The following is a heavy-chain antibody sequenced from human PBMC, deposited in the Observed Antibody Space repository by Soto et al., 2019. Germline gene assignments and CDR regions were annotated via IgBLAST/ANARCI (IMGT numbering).Heavy chain of an antibody. CDR2: MNPKSGNT. V-gene: IGHV1-8*01. CDR1: GYTFTSYD. Sequence: ASVKVSCKASGYTFTSYDINWVRQATGQGLEWMGWMNPKSGNTGYAQKFQGRVSMTRDTSISTAYMELSSLTSEDTAVYYCAKVREGPQCGDDICCRPDYWGQGTLVTVSS. D-gene: IGHD2-21*01. CDR3: AKVREGPQCGDDICCRPDY. J-gene: IGHJ4*02.